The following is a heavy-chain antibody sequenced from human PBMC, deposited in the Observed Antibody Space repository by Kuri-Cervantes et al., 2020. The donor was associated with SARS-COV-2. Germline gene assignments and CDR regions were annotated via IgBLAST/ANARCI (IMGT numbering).Heavy chain of an antibody. CDR1: GGSFSGYY. V-gene: IGHV4-34*01. D-gene: IGHD3-16*01. CDR2: INHSGST. CDR3: ARDQGGYYMDV. Sequence: SETLSLTCAVYGGSFSGYYWSWIRQPPGKGLEWIGEINHSGSTNYNPSLKSRVTISVDTPKNQFSLKLSSVTAAGTAVYYCARDQGGYYMDVWGKGTTVTVSS. J-gene: IGHJ6*03.